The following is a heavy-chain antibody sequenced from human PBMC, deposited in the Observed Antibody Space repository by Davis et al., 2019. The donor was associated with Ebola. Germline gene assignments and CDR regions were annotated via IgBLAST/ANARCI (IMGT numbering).Heavy chain of an antibody. V-gene: IGHV3-7*01. CDR2: IKQDGSEK. CDR3: AKEPYTTEPGHNWFDP. Sequence: GESLKISCAASGFTFSSYWMSWVRQAPGKGLEWVANIKQDGSEKYYVDSVKGRFTISRDNAKNSLYLQMNSLRAEDTAVYYCAKEPYTTEPGHNWFDPWGQGTLVTVSS. CDR1: GFTFSSYW. J-gene: IGHJ5*02. D-gene: IGHD1-14*01.